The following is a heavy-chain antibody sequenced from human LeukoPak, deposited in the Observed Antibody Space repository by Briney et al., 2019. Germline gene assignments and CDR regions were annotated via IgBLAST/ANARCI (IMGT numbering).Heavy chain of an antibody. CDR1: GFTFTNYG. D-gene: IGHD1-14*01. J-gene: IGHJ4*02. CDR3: AKGHSAHGTGFDC. V-gene: IGHV3-23*01. CDR2: ISGSGGST. Sequence: PGGSLRLSCAASGFTFTNYGMSWVRRAPGKWLEWGSGISGSGGSTYYAASVKGRFTISRDNSKNTLYLQMNSLRAEDTAVYYCAKGHSAHGTGFDCWGQGTLVAVSS.